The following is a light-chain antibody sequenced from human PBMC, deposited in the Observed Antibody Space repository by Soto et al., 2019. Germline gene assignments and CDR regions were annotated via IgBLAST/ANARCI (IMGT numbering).Light chain of an antibody. V-gene: IGLV1-40*01. CDR3: QSYDSSLSGSV. CDR2: GNS. J-gene: IGLJ2*01. Sequence: QSALTQPPSVSGAPGQRVTISCTGSSSNIGAGYDVHWYQQLPGTAPNLLIYGNSNRPSGVPDRFSGSKSGTSASLAITGLQAEDEADYCCQSYDSSLSGSVFGGGTKRTVL. CDR1: SSNIGAGYD.